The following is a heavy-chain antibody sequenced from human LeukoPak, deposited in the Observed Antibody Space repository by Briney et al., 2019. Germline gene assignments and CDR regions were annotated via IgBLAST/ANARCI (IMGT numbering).Heavy chain of an antibody. CDR3: ARDHQLQNGNWFDP. CDR1: GFTFSSYG. D-gene: IGHD2-2*01. J-gene: IGHJ5*02. CDR2: ISYDGSSK. Sequence: HPGGSLRLSCAASGFTFSSYGMHWVRQAPGKGLEWVAAISYDGSSKYYADSVKGRFSVSRDNSKNTLYLQMSSLRPEDTAAYYCARDHQLQNGNWFDPWGQGTLVTVSP. V-gene: IGHV3-30*03.